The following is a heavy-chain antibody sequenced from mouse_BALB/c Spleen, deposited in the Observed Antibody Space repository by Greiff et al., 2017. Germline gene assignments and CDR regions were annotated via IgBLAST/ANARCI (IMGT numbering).Heavy chain of an antibody. CDR3: ARYGDYRYTGYFDV. D-gene: IGHD2-14*01. Sequence: VQLKESGPSLVKPSQTLSLTCSVTGDSITSGYWNWIRKFPGNKLEYMGYISYSGSTYYNPSLKSRISITRDTSKNQYYLQLNSVTTEDTATYYCARYGDYRYTGYFDVWGAGTTVTVSS. CDR1: GDSITSGY. CDR2: ISYSGST. J-gene: IGHJ1*01. V-gene: IGHV3-8*02.